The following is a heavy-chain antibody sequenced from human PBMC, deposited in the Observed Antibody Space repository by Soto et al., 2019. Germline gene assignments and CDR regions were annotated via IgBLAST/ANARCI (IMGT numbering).Heavy chain of an antibody. CDR1: GGTFSSYA. D-gene: IGHD6-13*01. CDR2: IIPIFGTA. J-gene: IGHJ4*02. CDR3: ARSGFPGIAAY. V-gene: IGHV1-69*12. Sequence: QVQLVQSGAEVKKPGSSVKVSCKASGGTFSSYAISWVRQAPGQGLEWMGGIIPIFGTANYEQKFQGRVTITADESTSTADMELSSLRSEDTAVYYCARSGFPGIAAYWGQGTLVTVSS.